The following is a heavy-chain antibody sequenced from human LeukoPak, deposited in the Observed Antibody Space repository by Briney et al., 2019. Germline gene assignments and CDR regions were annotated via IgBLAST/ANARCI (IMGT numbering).Heavy chain of an antibody. V-gene: IGHV1-3*01. CDR2: INAGNGNT. J-gene: IGHJ4*02. CDR1: GYTSTSYA. CDR3: ARMNIRGSRDDY. Sequence: GASVKVSCEASGYTSTSYAMHWVRQAPGQRLEWMGWINAGNGNTKYSQKFQGRVTITRDTSASTAYMELSSLRSEDTAVYYCARMNIRGSRDDYCGQGTLVTVSS. D-gene: IGHD1-26*01.